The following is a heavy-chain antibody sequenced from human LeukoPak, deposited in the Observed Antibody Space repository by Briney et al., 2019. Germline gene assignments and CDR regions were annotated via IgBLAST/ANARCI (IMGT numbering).Heavy chain of an antibody. V-gene: IGHV1-24*01. CDR1: GYTLTELS. J-gene: IGHJ4*02. CDR2: FDPEDGET. CDR3: ATDGGEPGLFDY. Sequence: ASVKVSCKVSGYTLTELSMHWVRQAPGKGLEWMGGFDPEDGETIYAQKFRGRVTMTEDTSTDTAYMELSSLRSEDTAVYYCATDGGEPGLFDYWGQGTLVTVSS. D-gene: IGHD3-16*01.